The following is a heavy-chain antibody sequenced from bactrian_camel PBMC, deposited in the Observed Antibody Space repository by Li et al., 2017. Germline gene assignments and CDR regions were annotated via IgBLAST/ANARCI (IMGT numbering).Heavy chain of an antibody. V-gene: IGHV3S53*01. CDR3: AAPETPLLACASLLWGLSTTAYSY. CDR2: IDPYGIS. Sequence: VQLVESGGDSVQAGGSLRLSCVGSGYDFSMHCMGWFRQAPGKEREGVATIDPYGISRYADSVKGRLTISKDYAVNTLYLQMSSLKPEDTAVYHCAAPETPLLACASLLWGLSTTAYSYWGQGTQVTVS. J-gene: IGHJ4*01. CDR1: GYDFSMHC. D-gene: IGHD7*01.